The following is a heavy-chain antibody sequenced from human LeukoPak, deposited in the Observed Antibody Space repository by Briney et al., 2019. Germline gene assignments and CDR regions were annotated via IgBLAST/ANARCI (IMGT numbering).Heavy chain of an antibody. CDR3: ARLRSTSD. J-gene: IGHJ4*02. CDR1: GGSIRSYI. D-gene: IGHD2-2*01. Sequence: SETLSLTCSVSGGSIRSYIWSWIRQPPRKGLEWSGEINHSGSTNYNPSLKSRVTISGDTSKNQFSLKLSTVTAADTAVYYCARLRSTSDWGQGTLATV. CDR2: INHSGST. V-gene: IGHV4-34*01.